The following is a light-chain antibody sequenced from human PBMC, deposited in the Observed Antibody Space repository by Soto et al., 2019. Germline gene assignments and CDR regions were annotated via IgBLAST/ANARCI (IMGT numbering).Light chain of an antibody. CDR1: SSDIGGYNF. CDR3: SSSASGNIVL. Sequence: QSALTQPASVSGSPGQSVTISCAGTSSDIGGYNFVSWYQQHPGKAPKLMIYDVNQRPSGVSHRFSGSKSYNTASLTISGLQSEDEADYYCSSSASGNIVLFGGGTKVTVL. V-gene: IGLV2-14*03. J-gene: IGLJ2*01. CDR2: DVN.